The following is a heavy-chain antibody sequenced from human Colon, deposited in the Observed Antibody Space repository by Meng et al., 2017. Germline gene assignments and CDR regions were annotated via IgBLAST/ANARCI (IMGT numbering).Heavy chain of an antibody. Sequence: GESLKISCAASGFTFSSYWMHWVRQAPGMGLVWVSRIDTDVSTTTYADSVKGRFTISRDNARNTLFLQMNSLRADDTAVYYCVRVTSGSDHSPFGYWGQGTLVTVSS. CDR3: VRVTSGSDHSPFGY. J-gene: IGHJ4*02. D-gene: IGHD1-26*01. V-gene: IGHV3-74*01. CDR2: IDTDVSTT. CDR1: GFTFSSYW.